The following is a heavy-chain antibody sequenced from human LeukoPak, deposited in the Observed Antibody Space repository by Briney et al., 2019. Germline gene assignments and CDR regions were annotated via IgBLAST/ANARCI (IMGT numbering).Heavy chain of an antibody. Sequence: GGSLRLSCAASGFTFSSYSMNWVRQAPGKGLEWVAFIRYDGSAKYYADSVKGRFTISRDNSKNTLYLQMNSLRAEDTAVYYCAKDGPSVWFGESHFDNWGQGTLVTVSS. J-gene: IGHJ4*02. CDR3: AKDGPSVWFGESHFDN. D-gene: IGHD3-10*01. V-gene: IGHV3-30*02. CDR2: IRYDGSAK. CDR1: GFTFSSYS.